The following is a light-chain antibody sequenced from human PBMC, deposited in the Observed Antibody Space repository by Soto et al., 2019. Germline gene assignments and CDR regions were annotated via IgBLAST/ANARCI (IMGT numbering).Light chain of an antibody. V-gene: IGLV2-14*03. CDR2: DVS. CDR3: SSYGGSSTL. CDR1: SSDIGPYNY. Sequence: QSALTQPASLSGSPGQSITISCTGTSSDIGPYNYVSWYQQHPGKAPKLMIFDVSYRPSGISDRFSGSKSGNTASLTISGLQPEDEADYYCSSYGGSSTLFGGGTKLTVL. J-gene: IGLJ3*02.